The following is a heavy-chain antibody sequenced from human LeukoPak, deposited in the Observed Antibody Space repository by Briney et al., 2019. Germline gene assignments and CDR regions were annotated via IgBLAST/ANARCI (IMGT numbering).Heavy chain of an antibody. CDR3: AKVRRYNWNYGYYYYYMDV. Sequence: GGSLRLSCAASGFTFSSYGMHWVRQAPGKGLEWVAVISYDGSNKYYADSVKGRFTISRDNSKNTLYLQMNSLRAEDTAVYYCAKVRRYNWNYGYYYYYMDVWGKGTTVTVSS. CDR2: ISYDGSNK. CDR1: GFTFSSYG. V-gene: IGHV3-30*18. D-gene: IGHD1-7*01. J-gene: IGHJ6*03.